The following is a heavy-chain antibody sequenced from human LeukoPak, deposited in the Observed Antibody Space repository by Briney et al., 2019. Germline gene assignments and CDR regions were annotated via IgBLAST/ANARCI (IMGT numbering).Heavy chain of an antibody. CDR3: ARGTLGVGAILGLDY. CDR2: ISSSSSTI. CDR1: GFTFSSYS. V-gene: IGHV3-48*01. J-gene: IGHJ4*02. Sequence: GGSLRLSCAASGFTFSSYSMNWVRQAPGKGLEWVSYISSSSSTIYYADSVKGRFTISRDNSKNTLYLQMNSLRAEDTAVYYCARGTLGVGAILGLDYWGQGTLVTVSS. D-gene: IGHD1-26*01.